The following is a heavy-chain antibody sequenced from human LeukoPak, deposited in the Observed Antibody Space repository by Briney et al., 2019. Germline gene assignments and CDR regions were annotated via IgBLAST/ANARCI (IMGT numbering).Heavy chain of an antibody. V-gene: IGHV3-48*03. Sequence: GGSLRLSRAASGFTFSSYEMNWVRQAPGKELEWVSYISSSGSPIYYADSVKGRFTISRDNAKNSLYLQMNSLRAEDTAVYYCARDYYGSGSYRFDYWGQGTLVTVSS. CDR1: GFTFSSYE. CDR2: ISSSGSPI. J-gene: IGHJ4*02. CDR3: ARDYYGSGSYRFDY. D-gene: IGHD3-10*01.